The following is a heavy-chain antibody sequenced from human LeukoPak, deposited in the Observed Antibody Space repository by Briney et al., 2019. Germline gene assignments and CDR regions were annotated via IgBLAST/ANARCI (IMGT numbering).Heavy chain of an antibody. D-gene: IGHD2-15*01. V-gene: IGHV3-7*01. CDR2: IKQDGREK. CDR1: GFTFSSYL. Sequence: GGCPRLSCAASGFTFSSYLMSWVRQAPGKGLEWVANIKQDGREKYYVDSVKGRFTISRDNAKNSLYLQMNSLRAEDTAVYYCARSPGDIVVVVAATSWFDPWGQGTLVTVSS. CDR3: ARSPGDIVVVVAATSWFDP. J-gene: IGHJ5*02.